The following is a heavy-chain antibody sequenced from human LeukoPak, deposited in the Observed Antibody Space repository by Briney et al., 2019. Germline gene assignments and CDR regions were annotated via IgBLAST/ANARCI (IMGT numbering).Heavy chain of an antibody. D-gene: IGHD3-3*01. V-gene: IGHV1-69*04. CDR2: IIPILGIA. Sequence: GASVKVSCKASGGTFSSYAISWVRQAPGQGLEWMGRIIPILGIANYAQKFQGRVTITADKSTSTAYMELSSLGSEDTAVYYCAREPAGYDFWSGHNWFDPWGQGTLVTVSS. J-gene: IGHJ5*02. CDR1: GGTFSSYA. CDR3: AREPAGYDFWSGHNWFDP.